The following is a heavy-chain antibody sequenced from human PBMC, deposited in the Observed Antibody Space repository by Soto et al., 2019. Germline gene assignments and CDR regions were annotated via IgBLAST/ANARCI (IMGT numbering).Heavy chain of an antibody. CDR1: GFTFSRYW. J-gene: IGHJ4*02. CDR3: ARLGFVGEGDF. V-gene: IGHV3-74*01. D-gene: IGHD3-16*01. Sequence: EVQLAESGGGLIQPGGSLRLSCATSGFTFSRYWIHWVRQAPGEGLVWVSRISGDGVHTDYAESVKGQFTVSRDIAKSTGYLQMNNLRAEDTAIYYCARLGFVGEGDFWGQGILVTVSS. CDR2: ISGDGVHT.